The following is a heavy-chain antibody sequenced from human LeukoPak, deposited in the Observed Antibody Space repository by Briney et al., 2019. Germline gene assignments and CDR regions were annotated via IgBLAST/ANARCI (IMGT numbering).Heavy chain of an antibody. V-gene: IGHV3-30*02. CDR1: GFTFSSYG. CDR3: AKDGGSGWPYYYYYYMDV. D-gene: IGHD6-19*01. Sequence: PGGSLRLSCAASGFTFSSYGMHWVRQAPGKGLEWVAFIRYDGSNKYYADSVKGRFTISRDNSKNTLYLQMNSLRAEDTAVYYCAKDGGSGWPYYYYYYMDVWGKGTTVTVSS. J-gene: IGHJ6*03. CDR2: IRYDGSNK.